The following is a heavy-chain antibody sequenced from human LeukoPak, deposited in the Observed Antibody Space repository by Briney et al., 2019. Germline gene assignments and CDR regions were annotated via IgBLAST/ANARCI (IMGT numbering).Heavy chain of an antibody. CDR2: INHSGST. Sequence: SETLSLTCAVYGGSFSGYYRSWIRQPPGKGLEWIGEINHSGSTNYNPSLKSRVTISVDTSKNQFSLKLSSVTAADTAVYYCASLGPDCTNGVCYKFDYWGQGTLVTVSS. CDR1: GGSFSGYY. D-gene: IGHD2-8*01. V-gene: IGHV4-34*01. CDR3: ASLGPDCTNGVCYKFDY. J-gene: IGHJ4*02.